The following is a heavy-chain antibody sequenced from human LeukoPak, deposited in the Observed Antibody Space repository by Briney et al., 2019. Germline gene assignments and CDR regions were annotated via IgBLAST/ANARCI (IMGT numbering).Heavy chain of an antibody. CDR1: GGTFSSYA. J-gene: IGHJ4*02. Sequence: ASVKVSCKASGGTFSSYAISWVRQAPGQGLEWMGGNIPIFGTANYAQKFQGRVTITADESTSTAYMELSSLRSEDTAVYYCARSGLWGYYFDYWGQGTLVTVSS. CDR2: NIPIFGTA. V-gene: IGHV1-69*13. D-gene: IGHD2-8*02. CDR3: ARSGLWGYYFDY.